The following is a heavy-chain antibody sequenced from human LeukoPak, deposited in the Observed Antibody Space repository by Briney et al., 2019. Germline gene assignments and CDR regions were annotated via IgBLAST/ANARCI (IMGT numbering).Heavy chain of an antibody. CDR3: ARTTMVRGVLKIFDY. CDR1: GYSISSGYY. J-gene: IGHJ4*02. CDR2: IYHSGST. Sequence: PSETLSLTCTVSGYSISSGYYWGWIRQPPGKGLEWIGSIYHSGSTYYNPSLKSRVTISVDTSKNQFSLKLSSVTAADTAVYYCARTTMVRGVLKIFDYWGQGTLVTVSS. D-gene: IGHD3-10*01. V-gene: IGHV4-38-2*02.